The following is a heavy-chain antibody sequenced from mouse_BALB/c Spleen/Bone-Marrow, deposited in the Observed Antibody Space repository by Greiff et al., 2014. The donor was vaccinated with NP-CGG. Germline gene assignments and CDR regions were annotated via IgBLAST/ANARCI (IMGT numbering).Heavy chain of an antibody. J-gene: IGHJ3*01. CDR3: ARHAYYDQTEVSFVC. Sequence: EVMLVESGGGLVKSGGSLKLFCAASGFSFSNYGMSWLRQTPEKRLEWVATISGDGRYTFYSDSVKGRFTISRDNAKNNLYLQLSGLRSEDTALYYCARHAYYDQTEVSFVCWGQGTLVTVSA. D-gene: IGHD2-4*01. CDR1: GFSFSNYG. V-gene: IGHV5-9-2*01. CDR2: ISGDGRYT.